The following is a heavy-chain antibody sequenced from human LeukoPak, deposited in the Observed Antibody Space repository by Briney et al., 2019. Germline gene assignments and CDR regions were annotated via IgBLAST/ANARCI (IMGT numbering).Heavy chain of an antibody. CDR2: ISSSGSTI. CDR3: AREGALTVTKDAFDI. Sequence: GGSLRLSCAASGFTFSSYEMNWVRQAPGKGLEWVSYISSSGSTISYADSVKGRFTISRDNAKNSLYLQMNSLRAEDTAVYFCAREGALTVTKDAFDIWGQGTMATVSS. CDR1: GFTFSSYE. D-gene: IGHD4-17*01. V-gene: IGHV3-48*03. J-gene: IGHJ3*02.